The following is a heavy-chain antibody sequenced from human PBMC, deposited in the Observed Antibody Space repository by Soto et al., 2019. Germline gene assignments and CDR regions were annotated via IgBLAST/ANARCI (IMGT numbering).Heavy chain of an antibody. CDR1: GGSFSGYY. CDR2: INHSGST. CDR3: ARGVDDI. V-gene: IGHV4-34*01. Sequence: SETLSLTCAVYGGSFSGYYWSWIRQPPGKWLEWIGEINHSGSTNYNPSLKSRVTISVDTSKNQFSLKLSSVTAADTALYYCARGVDDIWGQGTMVTVSS. J-gene: IGHJ3*02.